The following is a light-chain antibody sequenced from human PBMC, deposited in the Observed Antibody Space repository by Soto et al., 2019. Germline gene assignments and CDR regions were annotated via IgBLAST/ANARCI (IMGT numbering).Light chain of an antibody. CDR1: QSVSSN. V-gene: IGKV3-15*01. CDR3: QHSNNSPPLS. J-gene: IGKJ4*01. Sequence: EIVMTQSPATLSVSPGERATLSCRASQSVSSNLAWYQQKPGQAPRLLIYGASTRATGIPARFSGSGSGTEFTLTISGLQSEDFGVYSCQHSNNSPPLSCRGGTKVEIK. CDR2: GAS.